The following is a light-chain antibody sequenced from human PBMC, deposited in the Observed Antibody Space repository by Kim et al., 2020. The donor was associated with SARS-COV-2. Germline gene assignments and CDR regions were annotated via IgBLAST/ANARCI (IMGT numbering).Light chain of an antibody. CDR2: ITS. CDR1: QSVIGNY. J-gene: IGKJ5*01. V-gene: IGKV3-20*01. Sequence: SPGERATLSCSARQSVIGNYLAWYQQKTRQAPRLLIYITSSRATGIPDRFSGSGSGTDFTLTISKLEPEDFAVYYCQQYGSIPRTFGQGTRLEIK. CDR3: QQYGSIPRT.